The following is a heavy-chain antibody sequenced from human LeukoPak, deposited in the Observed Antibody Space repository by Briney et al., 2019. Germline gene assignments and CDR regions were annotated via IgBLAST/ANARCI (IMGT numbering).Heavy chain of an antibody. D-gene: IGHD6-13*01. CDR3: AKSFGYSRSWFDN. Sequence: AGGSLRLSCAASGFIFSSYDMHWVRQATGKGLEWVSSIAITGNTYYSGSVKGRFTISRDNSKNTLYLQMNSLRVGDTAVYYCAKSFGYSRSWFDNWGQGTLVTVSS. J-gene: IGHJ4*02. CDR1: GFIFSSYD. V-gene: IGHV3-13*04. CDR2: IAITGNT.